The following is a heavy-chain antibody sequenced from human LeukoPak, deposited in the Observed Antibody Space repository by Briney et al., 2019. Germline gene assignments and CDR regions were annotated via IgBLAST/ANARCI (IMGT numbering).Heavy chain of an antibody. D-gene: IGHD6-13*01. J-gene: IGHJ5*02. CDR2: ITGRGDET. CDR1: GFVLSNYA. V-gene: IGHV3-23*01. CDR3: AKGAAAGLVDWFDP. Sequence: GGSLRLSCAASGFVLSNYALMRVHQAPGKGLEWVSSITGRGDETFYADSVKGRFSLSRDNSKNMLYLQMYSLGAEDTAIYYCAKGAAAGLVDWFDPWGQGTLVTVSS.